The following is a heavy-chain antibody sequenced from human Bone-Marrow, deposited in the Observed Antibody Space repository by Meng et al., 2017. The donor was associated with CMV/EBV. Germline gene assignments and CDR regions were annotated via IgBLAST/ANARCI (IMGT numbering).Heavy chain of an antibody. V-gene: IGHV1-2*02. CDR3: ATDRKQLVGYYYYGMDV. D-gene: IGHD6-6*01. Sequence: ASVKVSCKASGYTFTGYYMHWVRQAPRQGLEWMGWINPNSGGTNYAQKFQGRVTMTRDTSTSTVYMELSSLRSEDTAVYYCATDRKQLVGYYYYGMDVWGQGTTVTVSS. CDR2: INPNSGGT. CDR1: GYTFTGYY. J-gene: IGHJ6*02.